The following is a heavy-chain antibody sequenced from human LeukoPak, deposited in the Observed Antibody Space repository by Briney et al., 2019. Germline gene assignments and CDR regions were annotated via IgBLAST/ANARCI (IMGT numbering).Heavy chain of an antibody. J-gene: IGHJ4*02. Sequence: ASVKVSCKASGYTFTSYALNWVRQAPGQGLEWMGWINTNTGNPTYAQGLTGRFVFSLDTSVSTAYLQITSLKAEDTAVYYCARDGAAARREYDYWGQGTLVTVSS. V-gene: IGHV7-4-1*02. D-gene: IGHD6-13*01. CDR3: ARDGAAARREYDY. CDR2: INTNTGNP. CDR1: GYTFTSYA.